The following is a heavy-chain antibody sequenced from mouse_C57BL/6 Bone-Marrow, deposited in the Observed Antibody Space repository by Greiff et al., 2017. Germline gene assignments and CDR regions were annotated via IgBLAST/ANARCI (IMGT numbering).Heavy chain of an antibody. V-gene: IGHV3-6*01. D-gene: IGHD4-1*01. J-gene: IGHJ2*01. CDR3: ARDLGRLDY. CDR2: ISYDGSN. Sequence: ESGPGLVKPSQSLSLTCSVTGYSITSGYYWNWIRQFPGNKLEWMGYISYDGSNNYNPSLKNRISITRDTSKNQFFLKLNSVTTEDTATYYCARDLGRLDYWGQGTTLTVSS. CDR1: GYSITSGYY.